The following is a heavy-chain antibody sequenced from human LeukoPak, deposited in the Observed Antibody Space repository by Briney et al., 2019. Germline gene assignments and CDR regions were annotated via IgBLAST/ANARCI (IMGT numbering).Heavy chain of an antibody. D-gene: IGHD3-22*01. V-gene: IGHV4-59*08. CDR3: ARHRYDTSGYYSFDY. CDR2: IYYSGST. Sequence: SETLSLTRTVSGGSISSYYWSWIRQPPGKELEWIGYIYYSGSTNYNPSLKSRVTISVDTSKNQFSLKLSSVTAADTAVYYCARHRYDTSGYYSFDYWGQGTLVTVSS. CDR1: GGSISSYY. J-gene: IGHJ4*02.